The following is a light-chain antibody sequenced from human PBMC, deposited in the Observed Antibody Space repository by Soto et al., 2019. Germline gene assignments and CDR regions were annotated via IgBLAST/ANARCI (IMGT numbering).Light chain of an antibody. Sequence: DIVMTQSPDSPAVSLGERATINCKSSQTVFYNSNNKNYLAWYQQKPGQPPKLLIYWAFTRESGVPDRFSGSGSGTDFTLTISGLQAEDVAIYYCQQYYSSPPTFGGGTKVEIK. CDR1: QTVFYNSNNKNY. CDR3: QQYYSSPPT. J-gene: IGKJ4*01. V-gene: IGKV4-1*01. CDR2: WAF.